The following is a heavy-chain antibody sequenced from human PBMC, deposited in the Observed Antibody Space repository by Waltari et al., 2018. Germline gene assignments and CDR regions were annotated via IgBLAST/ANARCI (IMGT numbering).Heavy chain of an antibody. CDR1: GGSISSYY. D-gene: IGHD1-26*01. Sequence: QVQLQESGPGLVKPSETLSLTCTVSGGSISSYYWSWIRQPPGKGLEWIGYIYYSGSTNYNPALKSRVTISVDTSKNQFSLKLSSVTAADTAVYYCAREDSGSPRMDWDWFDHWGQGTLVTVSS. CDR2: IYYSGST. J-gene: IGHJ5*02. V-gene: IGHV4-59*01. CDR3: AREDSGSPRMDWDWFDH.